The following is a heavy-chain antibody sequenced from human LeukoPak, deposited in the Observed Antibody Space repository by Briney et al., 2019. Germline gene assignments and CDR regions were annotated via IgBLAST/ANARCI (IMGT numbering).Heavy chain of an antibody. CDR3: ARRPTLYSGYGPRFDP. CDR1: GYTISSCG. J-gene: IGHJ5*02. CDR2: IMTSSSYI. V-gene: IGHV3-21*01. Sequence: GGSLTLSCAASGYTISSCGMYWVRQAPAQGLHGLTFIMTSSSYIYYADSVKGRFTISRDNANNSLYLQMNNLRAEDTAVYYCARRPTLYSGYGPRFDPWGQGTLVTVSS. D-gene: IGHD5-12*01.